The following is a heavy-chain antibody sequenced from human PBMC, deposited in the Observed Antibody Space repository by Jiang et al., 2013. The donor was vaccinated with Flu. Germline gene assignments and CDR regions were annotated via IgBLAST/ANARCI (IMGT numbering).Heavy chain of an antibody. D-gene: IGHD3-9*01. Sequence: VQLVESGGGLVKPGGSLRLSCAASGFTFSDYYMSWIRQAPGKGLEWVSYISSSGSTIYYADSVKGRFTISRDNAKNSLYLQMNSLRAEDTAVYYCARDPTPLRYFDWLFDYFDYWGQGTLVTVSS. V-gene: IGHV3-11*01. CDR2: ISSSGSTI. CDR3: ARDPTPLRYFDWLFDYFDY. CDR1: GFTFSDYY. J-gene: IGHJ4*02.